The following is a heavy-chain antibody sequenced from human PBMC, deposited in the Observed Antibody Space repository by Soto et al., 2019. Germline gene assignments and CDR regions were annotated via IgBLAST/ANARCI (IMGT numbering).Heavy chain of an antibody. CDR3: ARESGGATATLDYYYYDMDV. CDR2: INTNGGVT. CDR1: GDSFNDYY. D-gene: IGHD5-12*01. Sequence: QVQLVQSGAEVRKPGASVTVSCRSSGDSFNDYYIHWVRQAPGQGFEWMGWINTNGGVTKYAQKFQGSVAMTRDTSIRTIYMQLSRLRSDATAVYYCARESGGATATLDYYYYDMDVWGTGTTVTVSS. V-gene: IGHV1-2*04. J-gene: IGHJ6*03.